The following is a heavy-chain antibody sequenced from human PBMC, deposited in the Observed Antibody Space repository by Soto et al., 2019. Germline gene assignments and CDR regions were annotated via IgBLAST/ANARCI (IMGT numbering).Heavy chain of an antibody. D-gene: IGHD2-2*02. J-gene: IGHJ4*02. CDR3: ARGGVGRYCSSTSCYTWVFDY. CDR2: INSDGSST. Sequence: EVQLVESGGGLVQPGGSLRLSCAASGFTFSSYWMHWVRQAPGKGLVWVSRINSDGSSTSYADSVKGRFTISRDNAKNTLYMQMTSLRAADTAVYYCARGGVGRYCSSTSCYTWVFDYWGQGTLVTVSS. V-gene: IGHV3-74*01. CDR1: GFTFSSYW.